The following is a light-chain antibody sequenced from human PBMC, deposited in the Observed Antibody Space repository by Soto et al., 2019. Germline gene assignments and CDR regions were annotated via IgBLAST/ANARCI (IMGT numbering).Light chain of an antibody. CDR3: CSYAGSYTWV. CDR2: DVS. V-gene: IGLV2-11*01. J-gene: IGLJ3*02. Sequence: SVLTQPRSVSGSPGQSVTISCTGTRSDVGGYAYISWYQQHPGKVPKLIIYDVSKRPSGVPDRFSGSKSGNTASLTISGLQAEDEADYYCCSYAGSYTWVFGGGTQLTVL. CDR1: RSDVGGYAY.